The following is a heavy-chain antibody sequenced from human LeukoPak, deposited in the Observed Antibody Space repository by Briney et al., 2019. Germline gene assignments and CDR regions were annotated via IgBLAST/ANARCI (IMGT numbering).Heavy chain of an antibody. Sequence: GGSLRLSCAASGFTVSSNYMSWVRQAPGKGLEWVSVTYSGGSTYYADSVKGRFTISRDNSKNTLYLQMNSLRAEDTAVYYCARAVGATTHFDYWGQGTLVTVSS. CDR2: TYSGGST. CDR3: ARAVGATTHFDY. V-gene: IGHV3-66*01. CDR1: GFTVSSNY. J-gene: IGHJ4*02. D-gene: IGHD1-26*01.